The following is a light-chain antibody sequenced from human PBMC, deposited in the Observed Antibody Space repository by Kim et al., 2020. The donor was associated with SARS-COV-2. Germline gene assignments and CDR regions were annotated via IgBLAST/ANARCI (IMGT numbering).Light chain of an antibody. CDR3: QQYGSSHPWT. V-gene: IGKV3-20*01. CDR2: GAS. Sequence: EIVLTQSPGTLSLSQGERATLSCRASQSVSSRYLAWYQQKPGQAPRLLIYGASSRATGIPDRFSGSGSGTNFTLTISRLEPEDFAVYYCQQYGSSHPWTFGQGTKVDFK. CDR1: QSVSSRY. J-gene: IGKJ1*01.